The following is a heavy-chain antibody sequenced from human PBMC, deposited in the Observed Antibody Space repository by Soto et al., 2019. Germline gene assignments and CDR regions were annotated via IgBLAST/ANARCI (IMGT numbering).Heavy chain of an antibody. CDR3: ARGYYSNFRTYYFDY. CDR2: IYHSGST. V-gene: IGHV4-30-2*01. CDR1: GGSISSGGYS. Sequence: SETLSLTCAVSGGSISSGGYSWSWIRQPPGKGLEWIGYIYHSGSTYYNPSLKSRVTISVDRSKNQFSLKLSSVTAADTAVYYCARGYYSNFRTYYFDYWGQGTLVTVSS. D-gene: IGHD4-4*01. J-gene: IGHJ4*02.